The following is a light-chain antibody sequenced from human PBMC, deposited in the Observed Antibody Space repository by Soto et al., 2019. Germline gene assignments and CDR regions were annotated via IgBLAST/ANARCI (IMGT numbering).Light chain of an antibody. CDR3: QQRNIWPPVT. CDR2: DAY. Sequence: VLAQSPATLSLSPGDSATLSCGASQSVSRSYLAWYQQKPGLAPRLIIYDAYTRATGIPDRFSGSGSGTDFTLTISRLEPEDFAVYYCQQRNIWPPVTCGQGTRLDIK. V-gene: IGKV3D-20*02. J-gene: IGKJ5*01. CDR1: QSVSRSY.